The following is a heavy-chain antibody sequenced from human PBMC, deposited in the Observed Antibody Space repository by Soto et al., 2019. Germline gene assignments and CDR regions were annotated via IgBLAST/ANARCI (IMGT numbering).Heavy chain of an antibody. CDR1: GGSISSYY. Sequence: SETLSLTCTVSGGSISSYYWSWIRQPPGKGLEWIGYIYYSGSTNCNPSLKSRVTISVDTSKNQFSLKLSSVTAADTAVYYCARGPVGYSGYPRLYYYYYYGMDVWGQGTTVTVSS. J-gene: IGHJ6*02. D-gene: IGHD5-12*01. V-gene: IGHV4-59*01. CDR3: ARGPVGYSGYPRLYYYYYYGMDV. CDR2: IYYSGST.